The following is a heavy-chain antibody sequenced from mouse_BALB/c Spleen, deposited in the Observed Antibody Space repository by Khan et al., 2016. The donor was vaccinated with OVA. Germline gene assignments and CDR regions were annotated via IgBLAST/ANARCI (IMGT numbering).Heavy chain of an antibody. V-gene: IGHV1-20*02. Sequence: VQLKQSGPELVKPGASVKISCKASGYSFTGYFMNWVMQSHGKSLEWIGRINPHIGETFYNQKFKGKATLTVDESSSTAHMELRSLASEDSAVYYCTRIYRSVFDYWGQGTTLTVSS. D-gene: IGHD1-1*01. CDR2: INPHIGET. CDR3: TRIYRSVFDY. CDR1: GYSFTGYF. J-gene: IGHJ2*01.